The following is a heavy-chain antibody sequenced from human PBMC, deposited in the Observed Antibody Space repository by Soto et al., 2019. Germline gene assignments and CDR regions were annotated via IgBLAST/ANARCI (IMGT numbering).Heavy chain of an antibody. J-gene: IGHJ5*02. Sequence: GSGPTLVNPTQTLTLTCTFSGFSLRTSGVGVGWLRQPPGKAPEWLALIYWDNDKSYNQSLKGRLTVARDTSKNQVVLTMTNMDPGDTATYFCAHRRDYSWFDPWGQGTVVTVSS. CDR1: GFSLRTSGVG. CDR2: IYWDNDK. V-gene: IGHV2-5*02. CDR3: AHRRDYSWFDP.